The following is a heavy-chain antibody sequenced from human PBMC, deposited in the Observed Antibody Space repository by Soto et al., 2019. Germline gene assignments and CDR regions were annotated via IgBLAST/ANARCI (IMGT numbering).Heavy chain of an antibody. Sequence: GGSLRLSCAASGFTFSSYEMNWVRQAPGKGLEWVSYISSSGSTIYYADSVKGRFTISRDNAKNSLYLQMNSLRAEDTAVYYCAGGRNYDFWSGYYPTGMDVWGQGTTVTVSS. CDR2: ISSSGSTI. CDR1: GFTFSSYE. CDR3: AGGRNYDFWSGYYPTGMDV. J-gene: IGHJ6*02. D-gene: IGHD3-3*01. V-gene: IGHV3-48*03.